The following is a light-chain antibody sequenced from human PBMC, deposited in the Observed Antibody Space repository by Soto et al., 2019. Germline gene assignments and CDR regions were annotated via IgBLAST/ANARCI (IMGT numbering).Light chain of an antibody. CDR3: QQYGSSPYT. V-gene: IGKV3-20*01. CDR1: QSVSSSY. CDR2: GAS. Sequence: ENVLTQSPGTLSLSPGERATLSCRASQSVSSSYLAWYQQKPGQAPRLLIYGASSRATGIPDRFSGSGFGTDFTLTISRLDPEDFAVYYCQQYGSSPYTFGQGTKLEIK. J-gene: IGKJ2*01.